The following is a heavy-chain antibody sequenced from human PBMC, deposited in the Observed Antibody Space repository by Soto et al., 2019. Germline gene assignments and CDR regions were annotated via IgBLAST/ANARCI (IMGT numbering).Heavy chain of an antibody. Sequence: PGGSLRLSCAASGFTFSSYAMSWVRQAPGKGLEWVSAISGSGGSTYYADSVRGRFTISRDNSKNTLYLQMNSLRAEDTAVYYCAKDLEEGHIVVVTASYYFDYWGQGTLVTVSS. V-gene: IGHV3-23*01. CDR2: ISGSGGST. D-gene: IGHD2-21*02. CDR1: GFTFSSYA. J-gene: IGHJ4*02. CDR3: AKDLEEGHIVVVTASYYFDY.